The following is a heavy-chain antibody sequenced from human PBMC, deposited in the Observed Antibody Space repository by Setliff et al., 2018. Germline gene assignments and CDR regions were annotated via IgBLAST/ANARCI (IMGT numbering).Heavy chain of an antibody. J-gene: IGHJ5*02. Sequence: SETLSLTCSAYGGTFSDYYWTWIRQSPGKGLEWIGEINHSGTTNYNPSLKSRVTISVDTSKNQFSLTMSSVSAADAAVYYCAGGRNVAARLLDTWGQGSRVTSPQ. V-gene: IGHV4-34*01. CDR3: AGGRNVAARLLDT. CDR2: INHSGTT. CDR1: GGTFSDYY. D-gene: IGHD6-6*01.